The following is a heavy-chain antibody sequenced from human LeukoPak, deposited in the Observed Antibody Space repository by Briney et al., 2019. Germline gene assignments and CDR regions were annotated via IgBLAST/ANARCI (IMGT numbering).Heavy chain of an antibody. CDR1: VYTFTSDG. V-gene: IGHV1-18*01. D-gene: IGHD4-17*01. CDR2: ISAYNGDT. J-gene: IGHJ3*02. CDR3: ARGGLTTGAFDI. Sequence: ASVKVSCKASVYTFTSDGICRLRQAPGQGLEWMGWISAYNGDTNYAQKLRGRVTMTTDTTTSTAYMELRSLRSDDTAVYYCARGGLTTGAFDIWGQGTMVTVSS.